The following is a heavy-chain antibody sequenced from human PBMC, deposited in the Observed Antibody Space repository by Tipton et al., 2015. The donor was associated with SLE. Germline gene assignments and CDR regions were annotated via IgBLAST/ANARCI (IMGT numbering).Heavy chain of an antibody. CDR1: GDSISSGYY. J-gene: IGHJ6*02. Sequence: TLSLTCTVTGDSISSGYYWGWIRQPPGKGLEWIGNIYHTGSTSYTPSLKSRVTISVDTSKNQMSLKLSSVTAADTAVYYCARWFRGYDVWGQGTTVTVSS. D-gene: IGHD3-10*01. CDR2: IYHTGST. CDR3: ARWFRGYDV. V-gene: IGHV4-38-2*02.